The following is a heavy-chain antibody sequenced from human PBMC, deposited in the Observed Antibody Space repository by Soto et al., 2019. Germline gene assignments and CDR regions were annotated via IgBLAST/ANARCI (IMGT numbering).Heavy chain of an antibody. CDR3: ARDKNGYGYFDY. J-gene: IGHJ4*02. V-gene: IGHV4-59*01. Sequence: SETLSLTCTVSGGSISSYYWSWIRQPPGKGLEWIGYIYYSGSTNYNPSLKSRVTISVDTSKNQFSLKLSSVTAADTAMYYCARDKNGYGYFDYWGQGTLVTVSS. CDR2: IYYSGST. CDR1: GGSISSYY. D-gene: IGHD5-12*01.